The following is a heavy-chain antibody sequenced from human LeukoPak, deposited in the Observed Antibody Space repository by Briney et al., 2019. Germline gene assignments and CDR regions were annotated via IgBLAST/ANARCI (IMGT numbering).Heavy chain of an antibody. D-gene: IGHD2-8*02. Sequence: SETLSLTCTVSGGSISSYYWSWIRRPPGKGLEWIAYISDIGSINYNPSPKSRVTISLDTSKNQFSLKLSSVTAADTAVYYCAGHHPRNTVDFWGQGTLVTVSS. J-gene: IGHJ4*02. V-gene: IGHV4-59*08. CDR1: GGSISSYY. CDR2: ISDIGSI. CDR3: AGHHPRNTVDF.